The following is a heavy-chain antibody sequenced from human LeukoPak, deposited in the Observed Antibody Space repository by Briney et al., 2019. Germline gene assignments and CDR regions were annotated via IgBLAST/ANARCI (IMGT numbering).Heavy chain of an antibody. V-gene: IGHV3-11*06. Sequence: GGSLRLSCAASGFTFSDYYMSWIRQAPGKGLEWLSYISSSSSDTNYADSVKGRFTISRDNAKNSLYLQMNSLRADDTAVYYFARVRGSYSFDYWGQGTLVTVSS. CDR1: GFTFSDYY. J-gene: IGHJ4*02. CDR2: ISSSSSDT. CDR3: ARVRGSYSFDY. D-gene: IGHD1-26*01.